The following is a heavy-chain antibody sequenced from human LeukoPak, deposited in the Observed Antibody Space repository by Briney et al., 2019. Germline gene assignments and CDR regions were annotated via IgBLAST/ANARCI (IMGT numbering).Heavy chain of an antibody. D-gene: IGHD6-19*01. V-gene: IGHV1-2*06. J-gene: IGHJ3*02. CDR2: INPNSGGT. CDR1: GYTFTSYY. CDR3: ARERIAVAGDAFDI. Sequence: ASVKVSCKASGYTFTSYYMHWVRQAPGQGLEWMGRINPNSGGTNYAQKFQGRVTMTRDTSISTAYMELSRLRSDDTAVYYCARERIAVAGDAFDIWGQGTMVTVSS.